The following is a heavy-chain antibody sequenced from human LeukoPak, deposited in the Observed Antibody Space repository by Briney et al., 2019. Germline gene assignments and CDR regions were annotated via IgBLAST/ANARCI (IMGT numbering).Heavy chain of an antibody. Sequence: ASVKVSCKASGYTFTSYDINWVRQATGQGLEWMGWMNPNSGNTGYAQKFQGRVTITADKSTSTAYMELSSLRSEDTAVYYCARGSIAAAVGYWGQGTLVTVSS. CDR2: MNPNSGNT. CDR3: ARGSIAAAVGY. D-gene: IGHD6-13*01. J-gene: IGHJ4*02. CDR1: GYTFTSYD. V-gene: IGHV1-8*01.